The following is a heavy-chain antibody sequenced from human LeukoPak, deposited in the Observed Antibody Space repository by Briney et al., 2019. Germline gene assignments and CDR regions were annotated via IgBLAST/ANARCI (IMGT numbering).Heavy chain of an antibody. D-gene: IGHD3-22*01. CDR2: ICYSGST. Sequence: SETLSLTCTVSGGSIRNYYWSWIRQAPGKGPEWAGYICYSGSTNHNPSLKSRVTISVDTSRNQLSLKLTSVTAADTAVYYCARNLFYYESSGQYDAFDIWGRGTMVTVSS. CDR3: ARNLFYYESSGQYDAFDI. J-gene: IGHJ3*02. CDR1: GGSIRNYY. V-gene: IGHV4-59*08.